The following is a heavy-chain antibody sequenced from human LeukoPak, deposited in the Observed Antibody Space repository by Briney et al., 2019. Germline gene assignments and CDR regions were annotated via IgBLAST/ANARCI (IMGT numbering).Heavy chain of an antibody. Sequence: GASVKVSCKASGYTFTSSDINWVRQAAGQGLEWMGWMNSNSGNTGYVQKFQGRVTITRNTSISTAYMELTSLRSEDTAVYSCARGPSWSGYSQPYYFDYWGPGALVTVSS. J-gene: IGHJ4*02. CDR1: GYTFTSSD. D-gene: IGHD3-3*01. CDR3: ARGPSWSGYSQPYYFDY. CDR2: MNSNSGNT. V-gene: IGHV1-8*03.